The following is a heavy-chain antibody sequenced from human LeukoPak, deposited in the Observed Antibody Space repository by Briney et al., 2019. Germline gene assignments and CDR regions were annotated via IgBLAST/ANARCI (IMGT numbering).Heavy chain of an antibody. D-gene: IGHD2-15*01. Sequence: GRSLRLFCAASGITFSRYGMSWVRQAPGRGLESVSSISSTGGYTYYADSVKDRFTISRDNSKNTLDLQMNSLRAEDTAIYCCAKNGDRGAYCTGGTCYPYFYYYMDVWGKGTTVTI. CDR1: GITFSRYG. J-gene: IGHJ6*03. V-gene: IGHV3-23*01. CDR2: ISSTGGYT. CDR3: AKNGDRGAYCTGGTCYPYFYYYMDV.